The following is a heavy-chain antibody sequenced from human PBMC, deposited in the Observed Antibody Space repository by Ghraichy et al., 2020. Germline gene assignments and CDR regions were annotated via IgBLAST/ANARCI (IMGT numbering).Heavy chain of an antibody. V-gene: IGHV4-39*01. J-gene: IGHJ4*02. Sequence: LSLTCTVSGGSISSRSYYWGWIRQPPGKGLEWIGNIYFGGSTYYNPSLKSRVTISADASKNQFSLKMRSVTAADTAVYYCVSDWTYTRQLYDWGQGTLVTVSS. D-gene: IGHD2/OR15-2a*01. CDR2: IYFGGST. CDR1: GGSISSRSYY. CDR3: VSDWTYTRQLYD.